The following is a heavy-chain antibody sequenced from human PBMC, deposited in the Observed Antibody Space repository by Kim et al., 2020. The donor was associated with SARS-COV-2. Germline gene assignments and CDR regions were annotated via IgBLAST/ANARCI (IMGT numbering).Heavy chain of an antibody. J-gene: IGHJ5*02. V-gene: IGHV4-31*03. CDR3: ARDLGGGYFDWLLHGGWFDP. Sequence: SETLSLTCTVSGGSISSGGYYWSWIRQHPGKGLEWIGYIYYSGSTYYNPSLKSRVTISVDTSKNQFSLKLSSVTAADTAVYYCARDLGGGYFDWLLHGGWFDPWGQGTLVTVSS. CDR1: GGSISSGGYY. D-gene: IGHD3-9*01. CDR2: IYYSGST.